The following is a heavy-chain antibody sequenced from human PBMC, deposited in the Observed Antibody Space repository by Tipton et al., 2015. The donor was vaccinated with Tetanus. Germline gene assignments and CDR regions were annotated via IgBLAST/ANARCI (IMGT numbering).Heavy chain of an antibody. D-gene: IGHD4-17*01. CDR1: GFTFSSYA. CDR2: ISGSGGST. CDR3: AKDLQPLTATAFDY. V-gene: IGHV3-23*01. J-gene: IGHJ4*02. Sequence: SLRLSCAASGFTFSSYAMSWVRQAPGQGLGWVSAISGSGGSTYYADSVKGRFTISRDNSKNTLYLQMNSLRAEDTAVYYCAKDLQPLTATAFDYGGQGTLVTVSS.